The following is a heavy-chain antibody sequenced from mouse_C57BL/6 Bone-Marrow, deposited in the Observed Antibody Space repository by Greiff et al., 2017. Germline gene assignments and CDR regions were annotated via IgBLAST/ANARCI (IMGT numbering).Heavy chain of an antibody. CDR3: ASLYGLDY. Sequence: VQLQQSGAELARPGAPVKMSCKASGYTFTSYTMHWVKQRPGQGLEWIGYINPSSGYTKYNQKFKDKATLTADKSSSTAYMQLSSLTSEDSAVYYCASLYGLDYWGQGTTLTVSS. V-gene: IGHV1-4*01. J-gene: IGHJ2*01. CDR1: GYTFTSYT. D-gene: IGHD1-1*01. CDR2: INPSSGYT.